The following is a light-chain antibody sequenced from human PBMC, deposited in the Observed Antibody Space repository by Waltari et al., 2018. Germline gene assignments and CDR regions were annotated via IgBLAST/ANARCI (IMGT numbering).Light chain of an antibody. J-gene: IGKJ4*01. Sequence: EIVLTQSPATVSLSPGERATLSCRASQSVSGYLAWYQQKPGQAPRLLLYDTSNRATGIPARFSGSGSGTDFTLTISSLEPEDFAVYYCHQRNNWPLTFGGGTKVEIK. CDR1: QSVSGY. CDR3: HQRNNWPLT. V-gene: IGKV3-11*01. CDR2: DTS.